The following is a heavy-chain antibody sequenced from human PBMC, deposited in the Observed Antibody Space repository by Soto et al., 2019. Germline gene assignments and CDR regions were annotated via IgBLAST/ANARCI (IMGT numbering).Heavy chain of an antibody. CDR3: AADGINCSGGSCSLDY. CDR2: INPSGGST. J-gene: IGHJ4*02. D-gene: IGHD2-15*01. V-gene: IGHV1-46*01. CDR1: GYTFTSYY. Sequence: ASVKVSCKASGYTFTSYYMHWVRQAPGQGLEWMGIINPSGGSTSYAQKFQGRVTMTRDTSTSTVYMELSSLRSEDTAVYYCAADGINCSGGSCSLDYWGQGTLVTVSS.